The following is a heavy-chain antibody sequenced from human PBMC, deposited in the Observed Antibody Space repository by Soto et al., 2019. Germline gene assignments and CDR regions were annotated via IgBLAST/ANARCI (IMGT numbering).Heavy chain of an antibody. J-gene: IGHJ4*02. CDR3: AKDHPMTTVVRGYFDY. D-gene: IGHD4-17*01. CDR1: GFTFSSYA. V-gene: IGHV3-23*01. Sequence: EVQLLESGGGLVQPGGSLRLSCAASGFTFSSYAMSWVRQAPGKGLEWVSAISGSGGSTYYADSVKGRFTISRDNSKNTLYLQMNSLRAEDTAVYYCAKDHPMTTVVRGYFDYWGQGTLVTVSS. CDR2: ISGSGGST.